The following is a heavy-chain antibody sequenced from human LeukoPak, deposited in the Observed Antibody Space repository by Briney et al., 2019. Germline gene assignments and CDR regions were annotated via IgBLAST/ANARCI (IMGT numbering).Heavy chain of an antibody. V-gene: IGHV6-1*01. CDR3: ARAPIVATRVLAFDY. CDR1: VDSVSSNSAA. J-gene: IGHJ4*02. D-gene: IGHD5-12*01. Sequence: SQTLSLTCAISVDSVSSNSAAWNWIRQSPSRGLEWLGSTYYRSKWYNDYAVSVKSRITINPYTSKNQFSLQLNSVTPGDTAVYYCARAPIVATRVLAFDYWGQGTLVTVSS. CDR2: TYYRSKWYN.